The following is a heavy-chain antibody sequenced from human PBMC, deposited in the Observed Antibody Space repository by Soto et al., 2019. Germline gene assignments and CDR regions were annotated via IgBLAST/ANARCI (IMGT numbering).Heavy chain of an antibody. CDR3: ARGGSSTDLSDYYYYMDV. V-gene: IGHV4-34*01. D-gene: IGHD2-2*01. CDR1: GGSFSGYY. J-gene: IGHJ6*03. CDR2: INHSGST. Sequence: PSETLSLTCAVYGGSFSGYYWSWIRQPPGKGLEWIGEINHSGSTNYNPSLKSRVTISVDTSKNQFSLKLSSVTAADTAVYYCARGGSSTDLSDYYYYMDVWGKGTTVTVSS.